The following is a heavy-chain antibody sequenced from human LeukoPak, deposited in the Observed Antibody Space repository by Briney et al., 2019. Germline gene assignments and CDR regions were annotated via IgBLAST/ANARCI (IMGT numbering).Heavy chain of an antibody. CDR3: AKRTMSAFDS. J-gene: IGHJ4*02. CDR1: GFTFRTYA. Sequence: GGSLRLSCAASGFTFRTYAMNWVRQAPGRGLEWLSGISGSGNGTYYADSVKGRFTISRDNSKNMVYLQMNSLTVEDAATYYCAKRTMSAFDSWGQGTLLIVSS. CDR2: ISGSGNGT. V-gene: IGHV3-23*01.